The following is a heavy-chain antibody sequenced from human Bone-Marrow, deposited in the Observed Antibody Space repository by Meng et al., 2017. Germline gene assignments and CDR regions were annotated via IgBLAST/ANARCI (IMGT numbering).Heavy chain of an antibody. D-gene: IGHD3-3*01. CDR1: GLTLSDYY. Sequence: GESLKISCVGSGLTLSDYYMSWIRQVPGKGLEWVSYISSSGSGIYYADSVKGRFTISRDNAKSSLYLQMNSLGAEDTAVYYCARGAALEWSIVDYWGQGTPVTVSS. CDR3: ARGAALEWSIVDY. CDR2: ISSSGSGI. J-gene: IGHJ4*02. V-gene: IGHV3-11*04.